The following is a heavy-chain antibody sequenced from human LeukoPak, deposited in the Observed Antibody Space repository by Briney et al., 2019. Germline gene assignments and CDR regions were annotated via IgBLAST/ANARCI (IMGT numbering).Heavy chain of an antibody. D-gene: IGHD1-1*01. CDR1: GFTSSSYA. CDR3: AKGSSTNSYYFGS. Sequence: GGSLRLSCAASGFTSSSYAMHWVRQAPGKGLEYVSAISSNGGSTYYANSVKGRFTISRDNSKNTLYLQMNTLRAEDTAVYYCAKGSSTNSYYFGSWGQGTLVTVSS. CDR2: ISSNGGST. J-gene: IGHJ4*02. V-gene: IGHV3-64*01.